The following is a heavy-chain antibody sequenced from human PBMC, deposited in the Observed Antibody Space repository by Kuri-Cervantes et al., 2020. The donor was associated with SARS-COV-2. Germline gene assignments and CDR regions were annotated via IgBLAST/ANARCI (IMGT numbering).Heavy chain of an antibody. CDR2: IRSKANSSAT. Sequence: ESLKIPRSDSGFTFSGSAMHWVRQASGKGLEWVGRIRSKANSSATAYDTSVKGRFTMFRDDSKNTAYLQMNSLKTEDTAVYYCTTSWIQLWGSEYWGQGLLVTVSS. CDR3: TTSWIQLWGSEY. V-gene: IGHV3-73*01. CDR1: GFTFSGSA. J-gene: IGHJ4*02. D-gene: IGHD5-18*01.